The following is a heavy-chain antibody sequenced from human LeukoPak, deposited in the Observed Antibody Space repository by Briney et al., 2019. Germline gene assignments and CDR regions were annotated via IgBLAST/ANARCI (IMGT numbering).Heavy chain of an antibody. CDR3: ARHYDTSGYWFYFDY. D-gene: IGHD3-22*01. CDR1: GGSISSYY. J-gene: IGHJ4*02. Sequence: PSETLSLTCTVSGGSISSYYWSWIRQSPERGLEWIGYIYNSGSTNYNPSLKSRVTISLDTSKNQFSLKLSSVTAADTAVYYCARHYDTSGYWFYFDYWGQGTLLTVSS. V-gene: IGHV4-59*08. CDR2: IYNSGST.